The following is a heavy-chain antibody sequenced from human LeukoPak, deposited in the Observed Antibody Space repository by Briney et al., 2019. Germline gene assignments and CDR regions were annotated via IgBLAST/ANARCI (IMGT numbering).Heavy chain of an antibody. CDR1: GFTLSSYN. Sequence: GGSLRLSCVGSGFTLSSYNMNWVRQAPGKGLEWVSSISSSSSYIYYADSVKGRFTISRDNAKNSLYLQLNSLRAEDTAVYFCTRGYGGADNWGQGTLVTVSS. CDR2: ISSSSSYI. CDR3: TRGYGGADN. J-gene: IGHJ4*02. V-gene: IGHV3-21*01. D-gene: IGHD4/OR15-4a*01.